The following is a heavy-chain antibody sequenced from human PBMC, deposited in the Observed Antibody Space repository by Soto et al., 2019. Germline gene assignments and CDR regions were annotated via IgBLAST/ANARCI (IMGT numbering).Heavy chain of an antibody. V-gene: IGHV3-15*01. D-gene: IGHD1-1*01. J-gene: IGHJ5*02. Sequence: GGSLRLSCAASGFPFSRAWMHWVRQAPGKGLEWVGRIKSRPDGGRKEYGASVRGRFPISRDESEFTLYLQMNSLKSEDTGVYYCVSELERRTPHWFDPWGPGTLVTVSS. CDR2: IKSRPDGGRK. CDR1: GFPFSRAW. CDR3: VSELERRTPHWFDP.